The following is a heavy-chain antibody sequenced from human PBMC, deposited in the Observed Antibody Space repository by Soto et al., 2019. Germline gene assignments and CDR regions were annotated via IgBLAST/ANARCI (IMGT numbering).Heavy chain of an antibody. CDR3: ARTGDGALNAFDI. J-gene: IGHJ3*02. CDR2: INYSGST. CDR1: GGSFSGYY. Sequence: QVQLQQWGAGLLKPSETLSLTCAVYGGSFSGYYWSWIRQPPGEGLEWIGEINYSGSTDYNPSPKSRVAISVDTSKNQFSLKLSSVTAADTAVYYCARTGDGALNAFDIWGQGTMVTVSS. V-gene: IGHV4-34*01. D-gene: IGHD7-27*01.